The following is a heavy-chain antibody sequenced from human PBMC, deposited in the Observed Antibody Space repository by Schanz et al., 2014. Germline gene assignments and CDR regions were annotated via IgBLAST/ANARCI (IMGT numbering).Heavy chain of an antibody. D-gene: IGHD3-9*01. CDR3: ARARFTGYYMDV. CDR2: IYYSGST. J-gene: IGHJ6*02. V-gene: IGHV4-61*08. CDR1: GGSISSGGYY. Sequence: QVQLQESGPGLVKPSQTLSLTCTVSGGSISSGGYYWTWIRQPPGKGLEWIGYIYYSGSTDYNPSLKSRVTMSVDTSKNQFSLKLSSVTAADTAVYYCARARFTGYYMDVWGQGTAVTVSS.